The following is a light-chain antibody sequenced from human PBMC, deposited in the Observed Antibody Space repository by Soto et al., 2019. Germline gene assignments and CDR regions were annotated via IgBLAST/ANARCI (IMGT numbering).Light chain of an antibody. CDR1: QGIGIY. CDR3: QKYNSAPRT. CDR2: AAS. J-gene: IGKJ1*01. V-gene: IGKV1-27*01. Sequence: DIQMTXSPSSLSASXXXXXXITCRASQGIGIYLAWYQQKPGKVPKLLIYAASTLQSGVPSRFSGRGSGTDFTLTISSLQPEDVATYYCQKYNSAPRTFGQGTRVEI.